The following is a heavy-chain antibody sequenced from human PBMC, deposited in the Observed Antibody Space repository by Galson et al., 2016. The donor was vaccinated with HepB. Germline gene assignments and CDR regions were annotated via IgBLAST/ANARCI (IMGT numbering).Heavy chain of an antibody. Sequence: SGAEVTKPGESVTISCQGSGYNFPSQWIGWVRQMPGKGLEWMGLIYPGDSDTRYSPSFQGQVTISADRSISTTYLQWSSLEASDSAIYYCASGKWRDFDYWGQGTLLTVAS. CDR2: IYPGDSDT. V-gene: IGHV5-51*01. J-gene: IGHJ4*02. D-gene: IGHD1-26*01. CDR3: ASGKWRDFDY. CDR1: GYNFPSQW.